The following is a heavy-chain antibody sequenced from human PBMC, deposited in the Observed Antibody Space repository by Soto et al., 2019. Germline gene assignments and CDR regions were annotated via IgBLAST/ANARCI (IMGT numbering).Heavy chain of an antibody. Sequence: QVQLQESGPGLVKPSETLSIPCSVSGDSIRDYYWSGIRQPPGKGMEWIGYIYPSGSTYYNPSLKRRVTISADTSENEYTLKLRSLTGADTAVYYCARASRAFMHVWGQGTTVTVSS. CDR1: GDSIRDYY. V-gene: IGHV4-4*08. CDR3: ARASRAFMHV. CDR2: IYPSGST. D-gene: IGHD3-10*01. J-gene: IGHJ6*02.